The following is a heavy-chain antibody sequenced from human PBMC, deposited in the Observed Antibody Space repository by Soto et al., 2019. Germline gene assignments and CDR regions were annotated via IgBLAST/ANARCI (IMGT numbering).Heavy chain of an antibody. D-gene: IGHD1-26*01. V-gene: IGHV1-3*01. CDR1: GYTFSSYT. CDR3: ARDHPSGSLSFDY. J-gene: IGHJ4*02. CDR2: INASNGNT. Sequence: ASVKVSCKASGYTFSSYTISWVRQAPGQRLEWMGWINASNGNTKYSQKFQGRVTITRDTSASTAYMELSSLRSEDTAVYYCARDHPSGSLSFDYWGQGTLVTVSS.